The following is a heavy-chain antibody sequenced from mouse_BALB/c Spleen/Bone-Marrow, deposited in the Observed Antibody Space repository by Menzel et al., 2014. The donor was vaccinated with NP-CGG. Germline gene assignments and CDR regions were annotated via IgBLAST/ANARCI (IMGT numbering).Heavy chain of an antibody. CDR3: ARALYGSSYGFAF. CDR1: GFTFSDYY. J-gene: IGHJ3*01. V-gene: IGHV5-4*02. D-gene: IGHD1-1*01. Sequence: LEGTRGSSIQPAGSLKLSCAASGFTFSDYYMYWVRQTPEKRLEWVATISDGGSYTYYPDSVKGRFTISRDNAKNNLYLQMSSLKSEDTAMYYCARALYGSSYGFAFWSEAT. CDR2: ISDGGSYT.